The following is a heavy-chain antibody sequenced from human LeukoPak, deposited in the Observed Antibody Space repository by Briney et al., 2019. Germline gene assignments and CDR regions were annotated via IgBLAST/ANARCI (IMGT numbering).Heavy chain of an antibody. CDR3: ASGRYGDYYFDY. CDR2: SDSDGSWR. J-gene: IGHJ4*02. V-gene: IGHV3-74*01. D-gene: IGHD4-17*01. Sequence: GGSLRLSCAASGNYLMHWVRQVPGKGLGWGSDSDSDGSWRSYANSVKGRLTISKNNAKNTLYLQMNSLRAEDTAVYYCASGRYGDYYFDYWGQGTLVTVSS. CDR1: GNYL.